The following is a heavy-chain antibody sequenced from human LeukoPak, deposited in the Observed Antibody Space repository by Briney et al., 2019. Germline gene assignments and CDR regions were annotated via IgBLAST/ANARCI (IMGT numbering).Heavy chain of an antibody. CDR2: ISYDGSNK. V-gene: IGHV3-30*18. CDR3: AKNYLPGD. CDR1: GFTFSSYG. D-gene: IGHD1-7*01. Sequence: PGGSLRLSCAASGFTFSSYGMHWVRQAPGKGLEWVAVISYDGSNKYYADSVKGRFTISRDNSKNTLYLQMNSLRAEDTAVYYCAKNYLPGDWGQGTLVTVSS. J-gene: IGHJ4*02.